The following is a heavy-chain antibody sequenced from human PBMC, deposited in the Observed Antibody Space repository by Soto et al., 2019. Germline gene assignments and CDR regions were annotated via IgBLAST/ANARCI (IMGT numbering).Heavy chain of an antibody. Sequence: SVKVSCKVSGSRFSNYVISWVRQAPGHGLEWLGRIIPIFNSTKYAQSFQGRVTITADKSTSTASLELSSLRSDDTAVCYCAREGRGKKAGYNGLVSLGYWGQGTLVTVSS. CDR2: IIPIFNST. CDR1: GSRFSNYV. V-gene: IGHV1-69*06. CDR3: AREGRGKKAGYNGLVSLGY. D-gene: IGHD2-2*02. J-gene: IGHJ4*02.